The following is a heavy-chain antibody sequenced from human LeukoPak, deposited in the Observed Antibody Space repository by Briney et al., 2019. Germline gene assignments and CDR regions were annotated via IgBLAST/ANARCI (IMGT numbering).Heavy chain of an antibody. CDR1: GFTFSDHY. V-gene: IGHV3-72*01. J-gene: IGHJ4*02. D-gene: IGHD5-18*01. Sequence: GGSLRLSCAASGFTFSDHYVDWVRQAPGKGLEWVGRTRKKPNIYTTDYAASVKGRFTISRDDSKNSLYLQMKSLKAEDTAVYYCARVGGDTGRSFDYWGQGTLVTVSP. CDR3: ARVGGDTGRSFDY. CDR2: TRKKPNIYTT.